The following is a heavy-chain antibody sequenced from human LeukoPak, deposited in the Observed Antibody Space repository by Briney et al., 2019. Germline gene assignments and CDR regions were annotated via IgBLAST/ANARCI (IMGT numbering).Heavy chain of an antibody. CDR2: FTGDGGST. V-gene: IGHV3-23*01. CDR1: GYSSYTFG. J-gene: IGHJ5*02. D-gene: IGHD3-10*01. CDR3: AKDGYGSGGRWFDP. Sequence: GRTLSLSCAFSGYSSYTFGMIGVSQAPGKGLEWISSFTGDGGSTYYAETARGRFTISRDKPKNTLYLQMNSERAEHAAVYLCAKDGYGSGGRWFDPWGRGTLVTVSS.